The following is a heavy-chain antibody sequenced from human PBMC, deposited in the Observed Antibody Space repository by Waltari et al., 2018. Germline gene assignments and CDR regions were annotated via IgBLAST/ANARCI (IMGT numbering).Heavy chain of an antibody. CDR3: ARDRGLRGGYDS. V-gene: IGHV4-4*02. CDR2: IYHSGST. J-gene: IGHJ5*02. CDR1: GGSIRSGNW. D-gene: IGHD5-12*01. Sequence: QVQLQESGPGLVKPSGTLSLTCVVYGGSIRSGNWWSWVRQPPGKGLEWIGEIYHSGSTNDNPSLKSRLSISLDKSKNQFSLNLSSVTAADTAVYYCARDRGLRGGYDSWGQGTLVTVSS.